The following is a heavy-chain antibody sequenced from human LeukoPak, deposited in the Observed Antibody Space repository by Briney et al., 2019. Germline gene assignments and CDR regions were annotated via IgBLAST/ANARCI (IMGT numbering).Heavy chain of an antibody. J-gene: IGHJ4*02. CDR1: GYAFSNYG. CDR2: ISTYNGNT. D-gene: IGHD6-13*01. Sequence: ASVKVSCKASGYAFSNYGISWVRQAPGQGLEWMGWISTYNGNTNYAQRLQGRVTMTTDTSTSTAYMELRSLRSDDTAVYFCASIAAAGDYWGQGTLVTVSS. V-gene: IGHV1-18*01. CDR3: ASIAAAGDY.